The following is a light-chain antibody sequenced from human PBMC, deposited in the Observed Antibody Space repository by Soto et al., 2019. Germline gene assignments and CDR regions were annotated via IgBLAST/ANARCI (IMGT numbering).Light chain of an antibody. J-gene: IGKJ4*02. Sequence: EIVLTQSPATLSLSPGERATLSCRASQSVNNYLAWYQQKPGQAPRLLIYDASSRATDIPGRFSGSGSGTDFTLTISGLEPEDFATYYCHQRSNWPLTFGGETKVEIK. CDR3: HQRSNWPLT. CDR1: QSVNNY. CDR2: DAS. V-gene: IGKV3-11*01.